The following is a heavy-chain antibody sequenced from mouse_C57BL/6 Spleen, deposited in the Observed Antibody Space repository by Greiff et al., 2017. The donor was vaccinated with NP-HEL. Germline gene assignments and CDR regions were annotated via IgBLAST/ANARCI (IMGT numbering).Heavy chain of an antibody. D-gene: IGHD2-3*01. CDR1: GYTFTSYW. J-gene: IGHJ1*03. V-gene: IGHV1-72*01. CDR3: ARGVGYFYFDV. CDR2: IDPNRGGT. Sequence: QVQLQPPGAELVKPGASVKLSCKASGYTFTSYWMHWVKQRPGRGLAWIGRIDPNRGGTKYNEKFKSKATLTVDKPSSTAYRPRGSLTSEYSAVYYCARGVGYFYFDVWGTGTTVTVSS.